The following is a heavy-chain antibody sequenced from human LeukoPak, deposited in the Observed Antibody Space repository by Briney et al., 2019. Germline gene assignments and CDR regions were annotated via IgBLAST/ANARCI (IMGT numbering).Heavy chain of an antibody. V-gene: IGHV1-69*05. CDR2: IIPIFGTA. CDR3: ARGVYDSSGYALYYFDY. Sequence: ASVKVSCKASGYTFTSYGISWVRQAPGQGLEWMGGIIPIFGTANYAQKFQGRVTITTNESTSTAYVELSSLRSEDTAVYYCARGVYDSSGYALYYFDYWGQGTLVTVSS. CDR1: GYTFTSYG. J-gene: IGHJ4*02. D-gene: IGHD3-22*01.